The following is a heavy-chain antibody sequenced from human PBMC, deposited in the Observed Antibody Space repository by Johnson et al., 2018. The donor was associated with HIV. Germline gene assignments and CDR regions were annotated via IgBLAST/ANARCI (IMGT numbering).Heavy chain of an antibody. CDR3: WRGGLGYQNIHDPLDI. Sequence: VQLVESGGGVVQPGGSLRLSCAASGFTVSSNYMSWVRQAPGKGLEWVSVIYSGGSTYYADSVTGRFTLSRDNSKSTLYLQMDRRRAEDTAWYYCWRGGLGYQNIHDPLDIWGQGTMVTVSS. J-gene: IGHJ3*02. CDR2: IYSGGST. CDR1: GFTVSSNY. D-gene: IGHD2-2*01. V-gene: IGHV3-66*01.